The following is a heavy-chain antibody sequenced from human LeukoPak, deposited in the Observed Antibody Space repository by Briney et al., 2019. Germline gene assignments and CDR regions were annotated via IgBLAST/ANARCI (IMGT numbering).Heavy chain of an antibody. V-gene: IGHV3-21*01. D-gene: IGHD3-16*01. CDR1: GFTVSSYS. J-gene: IGHJ5*02. CDR2: ISSGSVSM. Sequence: GGSLRLSCAASGFTVSSYSMNWVRQAPGKGLEWVSSISSGSVSMYYADSVEGRFTISRNNANNSLYLQMNSLRAEDTAVYYCARDQGAGGIYDRWGQGTLVTVSS. CDR3: ARDQGAGGIYDR.